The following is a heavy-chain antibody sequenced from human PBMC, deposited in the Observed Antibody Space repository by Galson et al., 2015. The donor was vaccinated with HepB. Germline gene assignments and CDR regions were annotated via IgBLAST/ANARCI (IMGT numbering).Heavy chain of an antibody. Sequence: SLRLSCAASGFTFSSYAMSWVRQAPGKGLEWVSTISNSADITYYADSVKGRFTISRDSSKNTLYLQMSSLRVEDTAVYYCAKDRSTVVSTVGYWGQGTLVTVSS. V-gene: IGHV3-23*01. D-gene: IGHD4/OR15-4a*01. J-gene: IGHJ4*02. CDR3: AKDRSTVVSTVGY. CDR2: ISNSADIT. CDR1: GFTFSSYA.